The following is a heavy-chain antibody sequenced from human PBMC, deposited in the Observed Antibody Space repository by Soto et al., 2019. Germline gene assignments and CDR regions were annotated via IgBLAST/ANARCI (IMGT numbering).Heavy chain of an antibody. CDR2: ISYDGSNK. CDR3: AKDPVTTGLARYFDY. J-gene: IGHJ4*02. Sequence: PVGSLRLSCAASGFTFSSYGMHWVRQAPGKGLEWVAVISYDGSNKYYADSVKGRFTISRDNSKNTLYLQMNSLRAEDTAVYYCAKDPVTTGLARYFDYWGQGTLVTVSS. CDR1: GFTFSSYG. V-gene: IGHV3-30*18. D-gene: IGHD4-17*01.